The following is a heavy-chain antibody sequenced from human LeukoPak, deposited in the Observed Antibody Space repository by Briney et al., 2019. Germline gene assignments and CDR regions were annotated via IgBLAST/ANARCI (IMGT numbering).Heavy chain of an antibody. CDR2: IIPIFGTA. D-gene: IGHD3-10*01. V-gene: IGHV1-69*13. CDR1: GGTFSSYA. J-gene: IGHJ4*02. Sequence: ASVKVSCKASGGTFSSYAISWVRQAPGQGLEWMGGIIPIFGTANYAQKFQGRVTITADESTSTAYMELSSLRSEDTAVYYCARESAVTISRGVMRCWGQGTLVTVSS. CDR3: ARESAVTISRGVMRC.